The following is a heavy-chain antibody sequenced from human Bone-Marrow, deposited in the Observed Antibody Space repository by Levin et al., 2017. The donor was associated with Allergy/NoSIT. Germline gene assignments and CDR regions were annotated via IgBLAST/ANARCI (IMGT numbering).Heavy chain of an antibody. CDR2: IFSSGST. J-gene: IGHJ4*02. D-gene: IGHD3-22*01. Sequence: SETLSLTCSVSGGSISSYYWSWIRQPPGKGLEWIGYIFSSGSTHYNPSLKSRVTISVDTAKKQFSLKPSSVTAADPGVYYCAGLRTYYDGRGYDAYFDSWGQGTLVTVSP. V-gene: IGHV4-59*01. CDR1: GGSISSYY. CDR3: AGLRTYYDGRGYDAYFDS.